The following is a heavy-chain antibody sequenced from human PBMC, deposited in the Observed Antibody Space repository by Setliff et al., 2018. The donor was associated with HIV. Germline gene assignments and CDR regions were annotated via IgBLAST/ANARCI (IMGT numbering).Heavy chain of an antibody. CDR3: ARSGSYVGPIQH. D-gene: IGHD3-10*02. J-gene: IGHJ1*01. CDR2: IYSSGST. V-gene: IGHV4-4*07. CDR1: GGSLSSYY. Sequence: KTSETLSLTCTVSGGSLSSYYWSWIRQPAGKGLEWIGRIYSSGSTNYNPSLKSRLTMSVDTSKNQFSLKLTSVTAADTAVYYCARSGSYVGPIQHWGQGTLVTVSS.